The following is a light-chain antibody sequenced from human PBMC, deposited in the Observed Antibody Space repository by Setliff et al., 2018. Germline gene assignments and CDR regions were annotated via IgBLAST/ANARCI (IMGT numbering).Light chain of an antibody. CDR3: SSYAGSLYV. J-gene: IGLJ1*01. V-gene: IGLV2-8*01. Sequence: QSALAQPPSASGSPGQSVTISCTGTSSDVGGYNYVSWYQQHPGKAPKLMIYEVSKRSSGVPDRFSGSKSGNTASLTVSGLQAEDEADYYCSSYAGSLYVFGTGTKGTVL. CDR1: SSDVGGYNY. CDR2: EVS.